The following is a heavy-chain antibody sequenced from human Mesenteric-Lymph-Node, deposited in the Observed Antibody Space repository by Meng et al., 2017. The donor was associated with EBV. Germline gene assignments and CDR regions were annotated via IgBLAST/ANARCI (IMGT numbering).Heavy chain of an antibody. CDR2: IYWDDDK. CDR1: GFSLSTSGVG. Sequence: HITLKEYGHTLAKPTQTLTLSCTFSGFSLSTSGVGVGWIRQPPGKALEWLALIYWDDDKRYSPSLKSRLTITKDTSKNQVVLTMTNMDPVDTATYYCAHARGESPDYYDSSGYLDYWGQGTLVTVSS. J-gene: IGHJ4*02. CDR3: AHARGESPDYYDSSGYLDY. D-gene: IGHD3-22*01. V-gene: IGHV2-5*02.